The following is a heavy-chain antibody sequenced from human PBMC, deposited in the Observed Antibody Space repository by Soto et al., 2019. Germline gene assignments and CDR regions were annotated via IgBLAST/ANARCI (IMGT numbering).Heavy chain of an antibody. Sequence: GGSLRLSCAASGFTFRTYAMSWVRQAPGKGLEWVSVIRGSGGSPYYADSVKGRFIISRDNSKNTLYLQMNSLRPEDTAVYYCAKDEDIVVVPAALAVWGQGTRVTVSS. V-gene: IGHV3-23*01. CDR3: AKDEDIVVVPAALAV. D-gene: IGHD2-2*01. CDR2: IRGSGGSP. CDR1: GFTFRTYA. J-gene: IGHJ6*02.